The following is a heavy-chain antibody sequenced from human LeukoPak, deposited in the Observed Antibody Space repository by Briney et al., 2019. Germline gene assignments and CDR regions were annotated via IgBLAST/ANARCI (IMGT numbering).Heavy chain of an antibody. D-gene: IGHD3-9*01. CDR3: ARLLRDWLAIDAFDI. CDR2: IYSGGST. CDR1: GFTVSSNY. Sequence: GGSLRLSCAASGFTVSSNYMSWVRQAPGKGLEWVSVIYSGGSTYYADSVKGRFTISRDNSKNTLYLQMNSLRAEDTAVYYCARLLRDWLAIDAFDIWGQGTMVTVSS. V-gene: IGHV3-53*01. J-gene: IGHJ3*02.